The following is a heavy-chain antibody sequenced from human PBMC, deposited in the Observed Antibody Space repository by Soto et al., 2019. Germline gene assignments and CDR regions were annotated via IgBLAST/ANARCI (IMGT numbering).Heavy chain of an antibody. V-gene: IGHV4-38-2*01. CDR2: IYHSGST. D-gene: IGHD3-22*01. Sequence: KASETLSLTCAVSSYSISSGYYWGWIRQPPGKGLEWIGSIYHSGSTYYNPSLKSRVTISVDTSKNQFSLKLSSVTAADTAVYFCARVGFYDSSGYIDYWGRGTRVTVSS. CDR3: ARVGFYDSSGYIDY. CDR1: SYSISSGYY. J-gene: IGHJ4*02.